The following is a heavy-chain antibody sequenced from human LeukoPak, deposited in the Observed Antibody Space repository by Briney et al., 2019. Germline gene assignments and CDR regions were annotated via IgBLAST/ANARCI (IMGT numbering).Heavy chain of an antibody. CDR2: IWYDGSNK. V-gene: IGHV3-33*01. CDR3: ARDYYDSSGYHYFDY. J-gene: IGHJ4*02. Sequence: PGGSLRLSCAASGFTFSSYGMHWVRQAPGKGLEWVAVIWYDGSNKYYADSVKGRFTISRDNSKNTLYLQMNSLRAEDTAVYYCARDYYDSSGYHYFDYWGQGTLVTVSS. CDR1: GFTFSSYG. D-gene: IGHD3-22*01.